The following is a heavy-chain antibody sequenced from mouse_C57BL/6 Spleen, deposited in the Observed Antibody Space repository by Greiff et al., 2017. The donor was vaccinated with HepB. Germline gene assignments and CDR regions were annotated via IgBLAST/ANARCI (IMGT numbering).Heavy chain of an antibody. Sequence: QVHVKQSGAELVKPGASVKISCKASGYAFSSYWMNWVKQRPGKGLEWIGQIYPGDGDTNYNGKFKGKATLTADKSSSTAYMQLSSLTSEDSAVYFCARITTAFYAMDYWGQGTSVTVSS. CDR2: IYPGDGDT. D-gene: IGHD1-2*01. CDR3: ARITTAFYAMDY. V-gene: IGHV1-80*01. CDR1: GYAFSSYW. J-gene: IGHJ4*01.